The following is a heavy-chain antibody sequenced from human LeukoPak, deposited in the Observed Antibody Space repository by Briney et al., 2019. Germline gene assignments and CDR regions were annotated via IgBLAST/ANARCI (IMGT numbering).Heavy chain of an antibody. V-gene: IGHV3-74*01. CDR2: INSDGSST. CDR1: GVTFSSYW. J-gene: IGHJ4*02. D-gene: IGHD3-9*01. CDR3: RVFRHFDWLLFGY. Sequence: GGSLRLSCAASGVTFSSYWMHWVRQAPGKGLVWVSRINSDGSSTSYADSVKGRFTISRDSAKNTLYLQMNSLRAEDTAAYYCRVFRHFDWLLFGYWGQGTPVAVSS.